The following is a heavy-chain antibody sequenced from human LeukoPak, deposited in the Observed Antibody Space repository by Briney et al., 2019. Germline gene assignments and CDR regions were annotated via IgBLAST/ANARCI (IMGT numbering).Heavy chain of an antibody. J-gene: IGHJ4*02. CDR2: IKPDGNDK. CDR3: AKGRLIREYYFDY. V-gene: IGHV3-7*03. CDR1: GFTFSIHW. D-gene: IGHD2-8*01. Sequence: PGGSLRLSCVASGFTFSIHWMTWVRQAPGKGLEWVATIKPDGNDKFFVDSVKGRFTISRDNAKTSLFLQMNSLRAEDTAIYYCAKGRLIREYYFDYWGQGTLVTVSS.